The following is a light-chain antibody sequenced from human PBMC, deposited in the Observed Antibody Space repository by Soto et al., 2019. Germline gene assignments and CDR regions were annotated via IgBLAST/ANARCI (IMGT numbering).Light chain of an antibody. CDR3: QQYGSSPLVT. Sequence: EIVLTQSPGTLSLSPGESATLLCRASQFVSSRYLAWYQQKPGQAPSLLIYGASSRATGIPARFSGSGSGTDFTLTISRLEPEDFAVYYCQQYGSSPLVTFGQGTRLEIK. V-gene: IGKV3-20*01. CDR1: QFVSSRY. J-gene: IGKJ5*01. CDR2: GAS.